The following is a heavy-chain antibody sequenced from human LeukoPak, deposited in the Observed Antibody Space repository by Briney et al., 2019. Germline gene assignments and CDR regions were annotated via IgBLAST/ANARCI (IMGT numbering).Heavy chain of an antibody. CDR3: ARHITTLRSLYGMDV. CDR2: IYPGDSDT. D-gene: IGHD3-10*02. V-gene: IGHV5-51*01. J-gene: IGHJ6*02. CDR1: GYSFTSYW. Sequence: GESRKISCKGSGYSFTSYWIGWVRQMPGKGLEWMGIIYPGDSDTRYSPSFQGQVTISADKSISTAYLQWSSLKASDTAMYYCARHITTLRSLYGMDVWGQGTTVTVSS.